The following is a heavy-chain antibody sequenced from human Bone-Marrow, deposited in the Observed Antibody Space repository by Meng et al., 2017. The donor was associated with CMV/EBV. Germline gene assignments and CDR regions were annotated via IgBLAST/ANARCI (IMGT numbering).Heavy chain of an antibody. CDR1: GFTFDDYA. D-gene: IGHD3-22*01. CDR3: AKDNYYDSSGYYDY. V-gene: IGHV3-9*01. J-gene: IGHJ4*02. Sequence: SLKISCAASGFTFDDYAMHWVRQAPGKGLEWVSGISWNSGSIGYADSVKGRFTISRDNAKNSLYLQMNSLRAEDTALYYCAKDNYYDSSGYYDYWGQGTLATVSS. CDR2: ISWNSGSI.